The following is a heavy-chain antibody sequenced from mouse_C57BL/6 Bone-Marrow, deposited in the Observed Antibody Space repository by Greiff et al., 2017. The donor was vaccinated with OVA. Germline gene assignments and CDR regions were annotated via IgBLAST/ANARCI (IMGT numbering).Heavy chain of an antibody. V-gene: IGHV2-2*01. D-gene: IGHD2-3*01. CDR3: ATDGYWFAY. J-gene: IGHJ3*01. CDR1: GFSLTSYG. CDR2: IWSGGST. Sequence: QVQLQQSGPGLVQPSQSLSITCTVSGFSLTSYGVHWVRQSPGKGLEWLGVIWSGGSTDYNAAFISRLSISKDNSKSQVFFKMNSLQADDTAIYYCATDGYWFAYWGQGTLVTVSA.